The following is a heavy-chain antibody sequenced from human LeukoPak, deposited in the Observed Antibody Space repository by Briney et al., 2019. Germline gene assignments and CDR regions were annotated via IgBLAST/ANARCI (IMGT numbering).Heavy chain of an antibody. Sequence: ASVKVSCKASGYSFTSYGITWVRQAPGQGLEWMGWINPYNGNTNYAQKLQGRVTMTTDTSTSTAYMELRSLRSDDTAVYYCARPPLDCSSTSCYGVFDYWGQGTLVTVSS. J-gene: IGHJ4*02. CDR3: ARPPLDCSSTSCYGVFDY. CDR2: INPYNGNT. V-gene: IGHV1-18*01. CDR1: GYSFTSYG. D-gene: IGHD2-2*01.